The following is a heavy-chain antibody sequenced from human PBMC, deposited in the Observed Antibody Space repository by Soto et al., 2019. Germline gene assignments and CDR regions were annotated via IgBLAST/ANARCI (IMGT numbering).Heavy chain of an antibody. D-gene: IGHD2-2*01. J-gene: IGHJ5*02. Sequence: PXGSLRLSRAASGFAFGAYTMTWVRQAPGRGLEWVSVISGAGGNTYYADSVKGRFTISRDNSKKMLYLQLNSVRAEDTAIYYCAKDTVHQLLPSWWLDTWGQGTLVTVSS. V-gene: IGHV3-23*01. CDR3: AKDTVHQLLPSWWLDT. CDR2: ISGAGGNT. CDR1: GFAFGAYT.